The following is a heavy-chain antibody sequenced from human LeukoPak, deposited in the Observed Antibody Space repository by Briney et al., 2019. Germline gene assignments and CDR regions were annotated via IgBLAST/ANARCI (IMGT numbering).Heavy chain of an antibody. CDR2: ISYDGSNK. V-gene: IGHV3-30-3*01. CDR1: GFTFSSYA. Sequence: PGGSLRLSCAASGFTFSSYAMSWVRQARGKGLEWVAVISYDGSNKYYADSVKGRFTISRDNSKNTLYLQMNSLRAEDTAVYYCARDEHRLGSYRDHWGQGTLVTVSS. J-gene: IGHJ4*02. D-gene: IGHD3-10*01. CDR3: ARDEHRLGSYRDH.